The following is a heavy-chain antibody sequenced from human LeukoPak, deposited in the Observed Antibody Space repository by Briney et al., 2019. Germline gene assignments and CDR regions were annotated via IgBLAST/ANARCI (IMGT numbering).Heavy chain of an antibody. V-gene: IGHV3-23*01. D-gene: IGHD3-9*01. CDR1: GLTFSSYA. J-gene: IGHJ4*02. Sequence: GGSLRLSCAASGLTFSSYAMSWVRQAPGKGLEWVSAISGSGGSTYYADSVKGRFTISRDNSKNTLYLQMNSLRAEDTAVYYCATVDYDILTGYHDYWGQGTLVTVSS. CDR3: ATVDYDILTGYHDY. CDR2: ISGSGGST.